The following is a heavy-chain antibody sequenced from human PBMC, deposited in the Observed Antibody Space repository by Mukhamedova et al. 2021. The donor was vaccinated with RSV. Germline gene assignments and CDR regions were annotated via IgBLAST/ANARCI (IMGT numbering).Heavy chain of an antibody. V-gene: IGHV4-39*01. CDR3: ARQDSGASAVDY. J-gene: IGHJ4*02. D-gene: IGHD2-15*01. Sequence: GSAYYNPPLKSRLTISVDTSKNQFSMKLNSVTAADTAVYFCARQDSGASAVDYWGQGTLVTVSS. CDR2: GSA.